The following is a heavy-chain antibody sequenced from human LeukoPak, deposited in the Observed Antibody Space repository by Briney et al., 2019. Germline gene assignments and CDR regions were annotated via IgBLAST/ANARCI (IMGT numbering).Heavy chain of an antibody. CDR2: ISAYNGNT. CDR3: ARDHLGYCSSTSCYGEYYFDY. D-gene: IGHD2-2*01. V-gene: IGHV1-18*01. J-gene: IGHJ4*02. CDR1: GYTFTSYG. Sequence: ASVKVSCKASGYTFTSYGISWVRQAPGQGLEWMGWISAYNGNTNYAQKLQGRVTMTTDTSTSTAYMELRSLRSDDTAAYYCARDHLGYCSSTSCYGEYYFDYWGQGTLVTVSS.